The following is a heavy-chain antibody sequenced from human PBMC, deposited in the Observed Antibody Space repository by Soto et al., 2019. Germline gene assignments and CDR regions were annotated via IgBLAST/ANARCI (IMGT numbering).Heavy chain of an antibody. CDR2: IYHSGST. J-gene: IGHJ4*02. Sequence: SETLSLTCTVSGDSISDYYWSWIRQPPGKGLEWIGYIYHSGSTYYNPSLKSRVTISLDASKIQFSLKLNSVTAADTAVYYCARASRNYFAYWGQGTLVTVS. V-gene: IGHV4-59*01. CDR3: ARASRNYFAY. CDR1: GDSISDYY.